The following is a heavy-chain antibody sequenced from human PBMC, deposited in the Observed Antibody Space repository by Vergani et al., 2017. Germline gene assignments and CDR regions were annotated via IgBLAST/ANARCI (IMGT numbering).Heavy chain of an antibody. CDR2: IIPILGIA. Sequence: QVQLVQSGAEVKKPGSSVKVSCKASGGTFSSYTISWVRQAPGQGLEWMGRIIPILGIANYAQKFQGRVTITADKSTSTAYMELSSLRSEDTAVYYCARGAYYDCWSGYDLYYYYMDVWGKGTTVTVSS. D-gene: IGHD3-3*01. V-gene: IGHV1-69*02. J-gene: IGHJ6*03. CDR1: GGTFSSYT. CDR3: ARGAYYDCWSGYDLYYYYMDV.